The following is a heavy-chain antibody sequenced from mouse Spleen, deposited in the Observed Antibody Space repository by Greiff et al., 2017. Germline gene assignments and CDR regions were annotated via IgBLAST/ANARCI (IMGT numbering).Heavy chain of an antibody. D-gene: IGHD2-3*01. CDR2: ISYDGSN. Sequence: EVQVVESGPGLVKPSQSLSLTCSVTGYSITSGYYWNWIRQFPGNKLEWMGYISYDGSNNYNPSLKNRISITRDTSKNQFFLKLNSVTTEDTATYYCARDDGYPAWFAYWGQGTLVTVSA. CDR3: ARDDGYPAWFAY. CDR1: GYSITSGYY. J-gene: IGHJ3*01. V-gene: IGHV3-6*01.